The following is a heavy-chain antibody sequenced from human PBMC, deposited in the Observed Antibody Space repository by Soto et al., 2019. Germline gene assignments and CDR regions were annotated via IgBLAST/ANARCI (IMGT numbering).Heavy chain of an antibody. CDR3: ASSGTSDGWFDP. J-gene: IGHJ5*02. D-gene: IGHD6-13*01. V-gene: IGHV4-4*02. CDR2: IYHSGST. CDR1: SGSISSSNW. Sequence: SETLSLTCAVSSGSISSSNWWSWVRQPPGKGLEWIGEIYHSGSTNYNPSLKSRVTISVDKSKNQSSLKLSSVTAADTAVYYCASSGTSDGWFDPWGQGTLVTVSS.